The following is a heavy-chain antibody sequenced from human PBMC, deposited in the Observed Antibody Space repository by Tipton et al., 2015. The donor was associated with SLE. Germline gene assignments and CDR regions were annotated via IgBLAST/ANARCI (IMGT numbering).Heavy chain of an antibody. V-gene: IGHV4-59*08. J-gene: IGHJ4*02. Sequence: TLSLTCTVSGGSISSYYWSWIRQPPGKGLEWIGYIYYSGSTNYNPSLKSRVTISVDTSKNQFSLKLSSVTAADTAVYYCARQKYYFDYWGQGTLVTVSS. CDR1: GGSISSYY. CDR2: IYYSGST. CDR3: ARQKYYFDY.